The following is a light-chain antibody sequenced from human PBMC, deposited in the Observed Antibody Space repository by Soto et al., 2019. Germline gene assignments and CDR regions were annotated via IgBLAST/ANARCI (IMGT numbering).Light chain of an antibody. J-gene: IGLJ2*01. Sequence: QSALTQPASVSGSPGQSITISCTGPSSDVGSYNLVSWYQQYPGKAPKLIIFEVFKRPSGVSHRFSGSKSVNTASLTISGLQAEDEANYYCCSYAGRATYVFGGGTKVTVL. CDR1: SSDVGSYNL. V-gene: IGLV2-23*02. CDR2: EVF. CDR3: CSYAGRATYV.